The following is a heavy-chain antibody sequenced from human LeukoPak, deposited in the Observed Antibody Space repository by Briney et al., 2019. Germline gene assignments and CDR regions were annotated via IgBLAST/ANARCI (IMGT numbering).Heavy chain of an antibody. V-gene: IGHV4-34*01. Sequence: SETLSLTRAVYGGSFSSYYWNWIRQPPGKGLEWIGEINHSGSTNYNPSLKSRLSISVDTSKNQFSLKLSSVTAADTAVYYCARSYGSGSYDYWGQGTLVTVSS. J-gene: IGHJ4*02. CDR2: INHSGST. CDR3: ARSYGSGSYDY. D-gene: IGHD3-10*01. CDR1: GGSFSSYY.